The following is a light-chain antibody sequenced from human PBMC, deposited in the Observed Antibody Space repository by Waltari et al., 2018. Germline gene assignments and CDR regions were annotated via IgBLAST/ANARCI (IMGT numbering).Light chain of an antibody. Sequence: VLTQSPGPLSLSPGERAPLSCSASQSVSGSYLAWYQQKPGQAPRPLIYGASSRATGIPDRFSGSGSGTDFTLTISRLEPEDFVVYYCQQYSSSSRTFGQGTKVEIK. V-gene: IGKV3-20*01. J-gene: IGKJ1*01. CDR3: QQYSSSSRT. CDR1: QSVSGSY. CDR2: GAS.